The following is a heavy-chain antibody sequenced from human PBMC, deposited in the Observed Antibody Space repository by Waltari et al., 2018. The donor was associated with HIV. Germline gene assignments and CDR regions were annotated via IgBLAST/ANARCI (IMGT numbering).Heavy chain of an antibody. D-gene: IGHD3-10*01. Sequence: QIQLVQSGAEMKKPGASVKVSCKASGYIFTNYGINWVRQAHGQGLEWMGCISGCNGNTKYAQRLQDRVTMTTDTSTKTAFMELRSLRSDDTAIYYCARGTIYYYGSGSYYNPQTEDDSFDLWGQGTMVTVSS. CDR3: ARGTIYYYGSGSYYNPQTEDDSFDL. CDR1: GYIFTNYG. J-gene: IGHJ3*01. CDR2: ISGCNGNT. V-gene: IGHV1-18*01.